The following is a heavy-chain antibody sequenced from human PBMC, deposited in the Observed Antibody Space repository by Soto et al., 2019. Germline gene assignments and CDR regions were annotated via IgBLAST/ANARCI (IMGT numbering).Heavy chain of an antibody. D-gene: IGHD5-12*01. CDR2: IYYSGST. CDR1: GGSISSSSYY. Sequence: SETLSLTCTVSGGSISSSSYYWGWIRQPPGKGLEWIGSIYYSGSTYYNPSLKSRVTISVDTSKNQFSLKLSSVTAADTAVYYCARLPGDGYNPFDYWGQGTLVTVSS. CDR3: ARLPGDGYNPFDY. J-gene: IGHJ4*02. V-gene: IGHV4-39*01.